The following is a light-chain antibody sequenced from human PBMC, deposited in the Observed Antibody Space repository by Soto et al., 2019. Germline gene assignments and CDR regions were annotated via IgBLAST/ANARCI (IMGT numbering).Light chain of an antibody. CDR1: SSNIGAGYD. Sequence: QSALTQPPSVSGAPGQRVTISCKGSSSNIGAGYDVHWYQQLPGTVPKLLIYGNSNRPSGVPDRFSGSKSGTSASLAITGLQAEDEADYYCHSYDSSLSGSVFGGGTKVTVL. CDR2: GNS. CDR3: HSYDSSLSGSV. V-gene: IGLV1-40*01. J-gene: IGLJ3*02.